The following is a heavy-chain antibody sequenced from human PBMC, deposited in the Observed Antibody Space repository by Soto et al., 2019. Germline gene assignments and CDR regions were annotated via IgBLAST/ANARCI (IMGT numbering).Heavy chain of an antibody. CDR3: ASALTGDYVGFDY. CDR1: GASISRDDYY. Sequence: QVQLQESGPGLVKPSQTLSLTCSVSGASISRDDYYWSWIRQHPGKGLEWIAYIYSSGNSYYNPSLSSRVAISLDTSKNQFSLRLSSVTAADTGVSYCASALTGDYVGFDYWGQGTPATVSS. CDR2: IYSSGNS. V-gene: IGHV4-31*03. D-gene: IGHD3-9*01. J-gene: IGHJ4*02.